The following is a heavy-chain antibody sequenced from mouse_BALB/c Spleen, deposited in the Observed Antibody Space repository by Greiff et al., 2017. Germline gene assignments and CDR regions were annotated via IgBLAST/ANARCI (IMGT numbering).Heavy chain of an antibody. CDR2: INPYNDGT. J-gene: IGHJ3*01. CDR3: ASLYGNP. V-gene: IGHV1-14*01. D-gene: IGHD2-1*01. CDR1: GYTFTSYV. Sequence: VQLKESGPELVKPGASVKMSCKASGYTFTSYVMHWVKQKPGQGLEWIGYINPYNDGTKYNEKFKGKATLTSDKSSSTAYMELSSLTSEDSAVYYCASLYGNPWGQGTLVTVSA.